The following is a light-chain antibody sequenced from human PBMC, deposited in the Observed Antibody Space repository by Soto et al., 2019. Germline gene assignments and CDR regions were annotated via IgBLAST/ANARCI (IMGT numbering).Light chain of an antibody. CDR1: QSISSW. J-gene: IGKJ1*01. CDR2: KSS. CDR3: QQYSSYST. Sequence: DLPMTQSPSTLSASVGDRVTITCRASQSISSWLAWYQQKPGKAPKLLIYKSSNLESGVPSRFSGSGSGTEFSLTISSLQPDDVATYYCQQYSSYSTFGQGTKVEIK. V-gene: IGKV1-5*03.